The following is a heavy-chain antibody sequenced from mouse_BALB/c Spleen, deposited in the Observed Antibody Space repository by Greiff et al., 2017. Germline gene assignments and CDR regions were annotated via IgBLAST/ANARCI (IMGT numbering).Heavy chain of an antibody. CDR3: ARLAWTWDFVDY. D-gene: IGHD4-1*01. Sequence: QVQLQQSGAELMKPGASVKISCKATGYTFSSYWIEWVKQRPGHGLEWIGEILPGSGSTNYNEKFKGKATFTADTSSNTAYMQLSSLTSEDSAVYYCARLAWTWDFVDYWGQGTTLTVSS. CDR2: ILPGSGST. J-gene: IGHJ2*01. CDR1: GYTFSSYW. V-gene: IGHV1-9*01.